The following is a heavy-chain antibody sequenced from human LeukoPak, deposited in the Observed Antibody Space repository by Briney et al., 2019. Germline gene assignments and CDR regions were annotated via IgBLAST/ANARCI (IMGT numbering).Heavy chain of an antibody. CDR1: GGSISSYY. J-gene: IGHJ5*02. CDR3: ARSLGTLRFLEWSINWFDP. Sequence: SETLSLTCTVSGGSISSYYWSWIRQPPGKGLEWIGYIYYSGSTNYNPSLKSRVTISVDTSKNQFSLKLSSVTAADTAVYYCARSLGTLRFLEWSINWFDPWGQGTLVTVSS. D-gene: IGHD3-3*01. CDR2: IYYSGST. V-gene: IGHV4-59*01.